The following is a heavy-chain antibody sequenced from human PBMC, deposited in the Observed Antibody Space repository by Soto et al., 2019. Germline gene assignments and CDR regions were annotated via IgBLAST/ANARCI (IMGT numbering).Heavy chain of an antibody. V-gene: IGHV1-69*01. CDR3: ASLVTGYYYFDY. CDR2: IIPIFGTA. J-gene: IGHJ4*02. D-gene: IGHD3-9*01. CDR1: GGTFSSYA. Sequence: QVQLVQSGAEVQKPGSSVKVSCKASGGTFSSYAISWVRQAPGQGLEWMGGIIPIFGTANYAQKFQGRVTITADESTSTAYMELSSLRSEDTAVNYCASLVTGYYYFDYWGQGTLVTVSS.